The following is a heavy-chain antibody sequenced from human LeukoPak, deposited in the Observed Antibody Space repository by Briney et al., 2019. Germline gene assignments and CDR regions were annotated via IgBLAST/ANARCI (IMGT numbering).Heavy chain of an antibody. CDR2: ISGSGGST. V-gene: IGHV3-23*01. CDR3: AKVEYSSSWYAFDI. J-gene: IGHJ3*02. Sequence: GGSLRLSCAASGLTFSRYAMSWVRQAPGKGLDWVSGISGSGGSTYYADSVKGRFTISRDNSKNTLYLQMNSLRADDTAVYYCAKVEYSSSWYAFDIWGQGTMVTVSS. CDR1: GLTFSRYA. D-gene: IGHD6-13*01.